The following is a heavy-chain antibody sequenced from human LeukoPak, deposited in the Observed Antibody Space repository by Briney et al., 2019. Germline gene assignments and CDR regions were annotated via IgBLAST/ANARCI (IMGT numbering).Heavy chain of an antibody. D-gene: IGHD3-22*01. CDR3: ARGAYYYDSSGYPAFDI. Sequence: GGSLRLSCAASGFTVSSNYMSWVRQAPGKGLEWVSVIYSGGSTYYADSVKGRFTISRHNSKNTLYLQMNGLRAEDTAVYYCARGAYYYDSSGYPAFDIWGQGTMVTVSS. J-gene: IGHJ3*02. CDR1: GFTVSSNY. V-gene: IGHV3-53*04. CDR2: IYSGGST.